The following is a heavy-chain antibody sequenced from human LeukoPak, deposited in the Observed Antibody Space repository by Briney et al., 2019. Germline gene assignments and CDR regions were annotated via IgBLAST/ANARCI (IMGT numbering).Heavy chain of an antibody. V-gene: IGHV5-51*01. CDR3: AAELTVVHDAFNI. Sequence: GESLKISCKGSGYSFTSYWIGWVRQMPGKGLEWMGIIYPGDSDTRYSPSFQGQVTISADKSISTAYLQWSSLKASDTAMYYCAAELTVVHDAFNIWGQGTLVTVSS. CDR2: IYPGDSDT. J-gene: IGHJ3*02. CDR1: GYSFTSYW. D-gene: IGHD2-15*01.